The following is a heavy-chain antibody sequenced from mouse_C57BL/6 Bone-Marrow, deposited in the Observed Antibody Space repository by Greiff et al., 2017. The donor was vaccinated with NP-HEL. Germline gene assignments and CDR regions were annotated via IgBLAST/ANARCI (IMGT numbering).Heavy chain of an antibody. CDR3: ARTEAY. Sequence: VQGVESGAELVRPGASVKLSCKASGYTFTDYYINWVKQRPGQGLEWIARIYPGSGNTYYNEKFKGKATLTAEKSSSTAYMQLSSLTSEDSAVYFCARTEAYWGQGTLVTVSA. CDR1: GYTFTDYY. J-gene: IGHJ3*01. CDR2: IYPGSGNT. D-gene: IGHD3-2*01. V-gene: IGHV1-76*01.